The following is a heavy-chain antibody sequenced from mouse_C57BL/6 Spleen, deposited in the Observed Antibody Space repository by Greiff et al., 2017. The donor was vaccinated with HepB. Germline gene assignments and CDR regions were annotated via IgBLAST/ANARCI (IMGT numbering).Heavy chain of an antibody. Sequence: EVKLEESGGGLVQPGGSMKLSCVASGFTFSNYWMNWVRQSPEKGLEWVAQIRLKSDNFATNYAESVKGRFTISRDDSKSSVYLQMNNLRAEDTGIYYCTETGFFDYWGQGTTRTVSS. CDR2: IRLKSDNFAT. CDR1: GFTFSNYW. D-gene: IGHD4-1*01. V-gene: IGHV6-3*01. J-gene: IGHJ2*01. CDR3: TETGFFDY.